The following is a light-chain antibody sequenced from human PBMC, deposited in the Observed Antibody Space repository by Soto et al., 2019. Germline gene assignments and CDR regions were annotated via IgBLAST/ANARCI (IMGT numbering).Light chain of an antibody. V-gene: IGKV1-33*01. CDR3: QQRSNWLT. CDR1: HDIRND. J-gene: IGKJ4*01. CDR2: EAS. Sequence: DNQMTQSPSSLSASVGDRVTISCQASHDIRNDLNWYQQKPGKAPKLLIHEASSLETGVPSRFSGGGSGTDFTFTISDLQPEDIATYYCQQRSNWLTFGGGTKVEIK.